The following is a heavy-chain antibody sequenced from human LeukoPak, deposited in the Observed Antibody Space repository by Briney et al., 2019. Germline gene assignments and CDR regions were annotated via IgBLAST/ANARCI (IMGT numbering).Heavy chain of an antibody. J-gene: IGHJ4*02. CDR2: IKYDGSDK. D-gene: IGHD2-15*01. V-gene: IGHV3-7*01. Sequence: GGSLTLSCAASGFTFSSYWMSWVRQAPGKGLEWVATIKYDGSDKYYVDSVRGRFTISRDNSKNTLYLQMGSLRAEDMAVYYCARFHCSGGSCYLDYWGQGTLVTVSS. CDR1: GFTFSSYW. CDR3: ARFHCSGGSCYLDY.